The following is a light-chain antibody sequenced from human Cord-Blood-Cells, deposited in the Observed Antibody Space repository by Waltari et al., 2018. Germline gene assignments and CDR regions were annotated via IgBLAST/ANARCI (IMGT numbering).Light chain of an antibody. J-gene: IGLJ2*01. CDR1: KLGDKY. Sequence: SYELTQPPSVSVSPGQTASITCSGDKLGDKYACWYQQKPGQSPVLVIYQDSKRLTGIPERFSRSNSGNTATLTISGTQAMDEADYYCQAWDSSTVVFCGGTKLTVL. CDR2: QDS. CDR3: QAWDSSTVV. V-gene: IGLV3-1*01.